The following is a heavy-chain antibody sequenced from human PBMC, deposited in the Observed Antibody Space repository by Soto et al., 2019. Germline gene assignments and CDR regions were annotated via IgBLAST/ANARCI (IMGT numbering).Heavy chain of an antibody. D-gene: IGHD3-3*01. CDR1: GGSISINDG. CDR2: IYYRGKI. Sequence: SVTLSLTCTVTGGSISINDGLTWVRQPPGKGREEIGKIYYRGKINYNPTPKNRVTISVDKSRNQVSLALNSVTAADTAVYYCARAETFNLEWSFTCSDPWGKGT. J-gene: IGHJ5*02. CDR3: ARAETFNLEWSFTCSDP. V-gene: IGHV4-4*02.